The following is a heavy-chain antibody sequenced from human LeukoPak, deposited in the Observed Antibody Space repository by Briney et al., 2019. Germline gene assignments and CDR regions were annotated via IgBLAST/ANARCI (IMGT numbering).Heavy chain of an antibody. CDR2: IGGSRGNT. J-gene: IGHJ4*02. D-gene: IGHD1-26*01. CDR3: AREDSGSYYSDY. CDR1: GFTFSNYA. Sequence: GGSLRLSCAASGFTFSNYAMSWVRQAPGKGLEWVSAIGGSRGNTYYADSVKGRFTISRDNSKNTLYLQMNSLRAEDTALYYCAREDSGSYYSDYWGQGTLVTVSS. V-gene: IGHV3-23*01.